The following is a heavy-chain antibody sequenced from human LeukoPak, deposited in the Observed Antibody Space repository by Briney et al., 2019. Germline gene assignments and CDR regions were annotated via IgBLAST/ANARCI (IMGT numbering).Heavy chain of an antibody. Sequence: SETLSLTCTVSGGSISSSSYYWGWIRQPPGKGLEWIGSIYYSGSTYYNPSLKSRVTISVDTSKNQFSLKLSSVTAADTAVYYCARIRFSFRYFQHWGQGTLVTVSS. D-gene: IGHD3-3*01. CDR3: ARIRFSFRYFQH. J-gene: IGHJ1*01. V-gene: IGHV4-39*01. CDR1: GGSISSSSYY. CDR2: IYYSGST.